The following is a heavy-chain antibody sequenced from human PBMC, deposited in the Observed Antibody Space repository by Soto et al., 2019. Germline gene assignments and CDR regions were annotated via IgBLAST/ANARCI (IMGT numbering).Heavy chain of an antibody. J-gene: IGHJ4*02. Sequence: ASVQVSCKASGYTFTSYGISRLRQPPGQGLEWMGWISAYNGNTNYAQKLQGRVTMTTDTSTSTACMELRSLRSDDTAVYYCARDTYCSGGSCYSGYWGQGTLVTVSS. CDR1: GYTFTSYG. CDR3: ARDTYCSGGSCYSGY. CDR2: ISAYNGNT. V-gene: IGHV1-18*01. D-gene: IGHD2-15*01.